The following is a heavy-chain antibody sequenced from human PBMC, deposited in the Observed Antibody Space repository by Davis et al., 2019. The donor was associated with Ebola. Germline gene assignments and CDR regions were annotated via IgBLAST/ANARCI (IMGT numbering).Heavy chain of an antibody. Sequence: GESLKISCSASGFAFNSYAMHWVRQAPGKGLEWVALISYDGSNKYYAESVKGRFTISRDNSRNTLYLQMSSLRADDTARYYCARAEGRVYFDHWGQGTLVTVSS. V-gene: IGHV3-30-3*01. J-gene: IGHJ4*02. CDR2: ISYDGSNK. CDR3: ARAEGRVYFDH. CDR1: GFAFNSYA.